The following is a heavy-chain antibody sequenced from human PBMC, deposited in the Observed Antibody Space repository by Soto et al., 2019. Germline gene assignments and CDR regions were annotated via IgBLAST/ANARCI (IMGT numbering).Heavy chain of an antibody. CDR1: GYTFTGYY. CDR3: ASSSYSSSWYSYYYGMDV. Sequence: QVQLVQSGAEVKKPGASVKVSCKASGYTFTGYYMHWVRQAPGQGLEWMGWINPNSGGTNYAQKLQGRVTMTRDTSISTAYMELSRLRSDDTAVYYCASSSYSSSWYSYYYGMDVWGQVTTVTVSS. V-gene: IGHV1-2*02. CDR2: INPNSGGT. J-gene: IGHJ6*02. D-gene: IGHD6-13*01.